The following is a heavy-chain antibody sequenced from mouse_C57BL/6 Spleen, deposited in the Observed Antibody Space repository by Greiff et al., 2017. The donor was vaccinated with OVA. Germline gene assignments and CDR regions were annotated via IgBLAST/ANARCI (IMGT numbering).Heavy chain of an antibody. CDR1: GYSFTDYN. CDR2: INPNYGTT. J-gene: IGHJ1*03. CDR3: AREGYYGSSPHWYFDV. D-gene: IGHD1-1*01. V-gene: IGHV1-39*01. Sequence: EVQLQQSGPELVKPGASVKISCKASGYSFTDYNMNWVKQSNGKSLEWIGVINPNYGTTSYNQKFKGKATLTVDQSSSTAYMQLNSLTSEDSAVYYCAREGYYGSSPHWYFDVWGTGTTVTVSS.